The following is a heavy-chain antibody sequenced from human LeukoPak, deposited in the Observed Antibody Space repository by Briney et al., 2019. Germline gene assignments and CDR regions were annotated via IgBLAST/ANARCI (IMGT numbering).Heavy chain of an antibody. CDR3: ARHRGGGSCFDD. D-gene: IGHD1-26*01. CDR1: GGSISSGGYY. J-gene: IGHJ4*02. V-gene: IGHV4-31*03. CDR2: IYYSGST. Sequence: SETLSLTCTVSGGSISSGGYYWSWIRQHPGKGLEWIGYIYYSGSTYYNPSLKSRVTISVDTSKNQFSLKLSSVTAADTAVYYCARHRGGGSCFDDWGQGTLVTVSS.